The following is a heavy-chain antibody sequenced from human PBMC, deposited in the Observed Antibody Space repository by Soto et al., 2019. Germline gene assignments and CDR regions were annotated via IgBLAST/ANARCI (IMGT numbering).Heavy chain of an antibody. J-gene: IGHJ6*02. CDR1: GFIFSDYN. CDR3: VRDHSKTDYVMDV. V-gene: IGHV3-33*01. CDR2: IWFNGSNK. Sequence: GGSLRLSCAASGFIFSDYNMHWVRQVPGKGLEWVAAIWFNGSNKYYADSVKGRFTISRDNSKNTLYLQMKSLSAEDTAVYYCVRDHSKTDYVMDVWGQGTTVTVSS.